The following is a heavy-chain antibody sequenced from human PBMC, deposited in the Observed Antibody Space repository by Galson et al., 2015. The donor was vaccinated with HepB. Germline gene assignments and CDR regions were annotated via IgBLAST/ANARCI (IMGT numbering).Heavy chain of an antibody. V-gene: IGHV3-74*01. D-gene: IGHD3-22*01. J-gene: IGHJ6*02. Sequence: SLRLSCAASGFTFSSYWMHWVRQAPGKGLVWVSRINSDGSSTSYADSVKGRFTISRDNAKNTLYLQMNSLRAEDTAVYYCARDLPFHYYDSSGYYYYYYGMDVWGQGTTVTVSS. CDR2: INSDGSST. CDR3: ARDLPFHYYDSSGYYYYYYGMDV. CDR1: GFTFSSYW.